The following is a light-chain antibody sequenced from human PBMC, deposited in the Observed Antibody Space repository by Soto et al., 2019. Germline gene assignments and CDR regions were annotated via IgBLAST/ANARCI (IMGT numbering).Light chain of an antibody. CDR3: QSYDSGLSYV. J-gene: IGLJ1*01. V-gene: IGLV1-40*01. Sequence: QSVLTQPPSVSGAPGQRVTISCTGSSSNIGAGYDEHWYQQLPGTAPKLLIYANSNRPSGVHDRVSGSKSGTAATLANTGLQAEDEADYSCQSYDSGLSYVFRTGTEVTVL. CDR2: ANS. CDR1: SSNIGAGYD.